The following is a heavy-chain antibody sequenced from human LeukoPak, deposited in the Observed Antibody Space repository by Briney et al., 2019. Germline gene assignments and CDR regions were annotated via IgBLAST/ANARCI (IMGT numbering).Heavy chain of an antibody. CDR3: TRGAGTSWFDY. Sequence: GASVKVSCKASGYTFAAYYMHWVRQAPGQGLEWVGWMNPNSGVTGYAQNFQGRVTMTRDTSISTAYMELSSLTSDDTVVYYCTRGAGTSWFDYWGQGSLVTVSS. D-gene: IGHD2-2*01. J-gene: IGHJ4*02. CDR2: MNPNSGVT. V-gene: IGHV1-2*02. CDR1: GYTFAAYY.